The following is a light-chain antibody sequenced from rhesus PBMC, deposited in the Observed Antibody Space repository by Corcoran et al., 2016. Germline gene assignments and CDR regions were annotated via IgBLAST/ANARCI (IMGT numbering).Light chain of an antibody. CDR1: QGISNW. Sequence: DIQMTQSPSSLSASVGDRVTITCRASQGISNWLAWFQQKPGKAPNLLIYRASNLETGVPSRFSGIGSGTDLTLTISSLQPEDIATYYCQQHDNSPYSFGQGTKVEIK. J-gene: IGKJ2*01. CDR3: QQHDNSPYS. V-gene: IGKV1-69*01. CDR2: RAS.